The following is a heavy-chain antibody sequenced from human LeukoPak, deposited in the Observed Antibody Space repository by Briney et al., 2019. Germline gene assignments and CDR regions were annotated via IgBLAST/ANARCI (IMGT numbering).Heavy chain of an antibody. D-gene: IGHD6-13*01. CDR3: ARGGLGGIEAAFFDY. CDR2: INPNSGGT. V-gene: IGHV1-2*02. J-gene: IGHJ4*02. Sequence: RASVKVSCKASGYTFTGYYMHWVRQAPGQGLEWMGWINPNSGGTNYAQKFHGRVTMTRDTSSSTAYMELSRLRSDDTAVYYCARGGLGGIEAAFFDYWGQGTLVTVSS. CDR1: GYTFTGYY.